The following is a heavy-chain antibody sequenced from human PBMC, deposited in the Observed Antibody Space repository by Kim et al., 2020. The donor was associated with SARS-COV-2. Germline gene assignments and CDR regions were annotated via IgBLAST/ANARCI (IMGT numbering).Heavy chain of an antibody. Sequence: GGSLRLSCAASGFTFSSYGMHWVRQAPGKGLEWVAVIWYDGSTKYYADSVKGRFTISRDNSKNTLYLQMNSLRAEDTAVYYCATELYDSSGYYYRGYWGQGTLVPVSS. J-gene: IGHJ4*02. CDR2: IWYDGSTK. V-gene: IGHV3-33*01. CDR1: GFTFSSYG. D-gene: IGHD3-22*01. CDR3: ATELYDSSGYYYRGY.